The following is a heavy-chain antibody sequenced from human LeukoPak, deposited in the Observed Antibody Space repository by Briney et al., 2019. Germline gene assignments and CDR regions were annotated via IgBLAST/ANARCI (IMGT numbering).Heavy chain of an antibody. J-gene: IGHJ6*02. CDR1: GFPFSSYA. V-gene: IGHV3-64D*09. Sequence: LSGGSLRLSCSASGFPFSSYAMHWVRQAPGKGLEYVSAISDSGGSTYYADSVKGRFTISRDNSKNTLYLRMSSLRAEDTAVYFCVRGYSFGPYGMDVWGQGTTVTVSS. CDR3: VRGYSFGPYGMDV. D-gene: IGHD2-15*01. CDR2: ISDSGGST.